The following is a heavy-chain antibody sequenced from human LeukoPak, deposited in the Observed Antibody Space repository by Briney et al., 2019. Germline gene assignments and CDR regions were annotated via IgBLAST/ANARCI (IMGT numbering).Heavy chain of an antibody. V-gene: IGHV1-69*13. J-gene: IGHJ4*02. CDR1: GGTFSSYA. CDR2: IIPIFGTA. D-gene: IGHD2-2*03. Sequence: SMKVSCKASGGTFSSYAISWVRQAPGQGLEWMGGIIPIFGTANYAQKFQGRVTITADESTSTAYMELSSLRSEDTAVYYCARTDLGNVAFDYWGQGTLVTVSS. CDR3: ARTDLGNVAFDY.